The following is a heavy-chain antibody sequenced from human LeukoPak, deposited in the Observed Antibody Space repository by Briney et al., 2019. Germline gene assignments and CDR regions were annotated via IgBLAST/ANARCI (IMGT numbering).Heavy chain of an antibody. CDR1: GSTFRTYA. V-gene: IGHV3-23*01. Sequence: GGSLRLSCAASGSTFRTYAMSWVRQAPGKGLEWVSAISASGDTTYYADSVKGRFTVSRDNSENTLFLQMNSLTADDTAIYYCANEIYPWLYRIYWGQGTLVTVSS. CDR2: ISASGDTT. CDR3: ANEIYPWLYRIY. D-gene: IGHD3-16*02. J-gene: IGHJ4*02.